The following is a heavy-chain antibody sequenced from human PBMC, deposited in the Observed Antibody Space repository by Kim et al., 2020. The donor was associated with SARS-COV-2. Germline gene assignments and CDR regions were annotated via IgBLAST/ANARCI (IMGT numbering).Heavy chain of an antibody. D-gene: IGHD6-19*01. Sequence: SETLSLTCTVSGGSISSGGYYWSWIRQHPGKGLEWIGYIYYSGSTYYNPSLKSRVTISVDTSKNQFSLKLSSVTAADTAVYYCARWGKKWLVEGFDYWGQGTLVTVSS. V-gene: IGHV4-31*03. J-gene: IGHJ4*02. CDR1: GGSISSGGYY. CDR3: ARWGKKWLVEGFDY. CDR2: IYYSGST.